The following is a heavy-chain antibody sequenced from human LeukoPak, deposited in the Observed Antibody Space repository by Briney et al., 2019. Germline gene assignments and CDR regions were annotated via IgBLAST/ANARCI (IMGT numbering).Heavy chain of an antibody. Sequence: GGSLRLSCAASGFTFSDYNMRWIRQAPGKGLEWVSSISRSGSTIYYADSVKGRFTISRDNAKNSLYLQTNSLRAEDTAVYYCAELGITMIGGVWGKGTTVTISS. J-gene: IGHJ6*04. D-gene: IGHD3-10*02. CDR3: AELGITMIGGV. CDR2: ISRSGSTI. V-gene: IGHV3-11*04. CDR1: GFTFSDYN.